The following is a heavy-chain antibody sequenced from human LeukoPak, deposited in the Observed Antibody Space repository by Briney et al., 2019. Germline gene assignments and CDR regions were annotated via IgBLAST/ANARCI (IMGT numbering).Heavy chain of an antibody. Sequence: SEPLSLPCTVSGGPISRSYWIWIRQPPGKGLEGIGEINHSGSPIYNPPLKSRVTISVDTSKNHSALKLSSVTAADTAVYYCARHLVGSQATTRQFAFDIWGQGTMVTVSS. CDR2: INHSGSP. D-gene: IGHD1-26*01. CDR3: ARHLVGSQATTRQFAFDI. V-gene: IGHV4-34*01. J-gene: IGHJ3*02. CDR1: GGPISRSY.